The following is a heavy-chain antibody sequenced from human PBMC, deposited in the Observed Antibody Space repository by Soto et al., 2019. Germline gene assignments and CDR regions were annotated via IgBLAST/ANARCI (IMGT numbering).Heavy chain of an antibody. D-gene: IGHD2-15*01. CDR2: TIPMFGTA. Sequence: QVQPEQSGAEVKKPGSSVKVSCQPSGGSLNGFGFTWVRQAPGQGLECMGGTIPMFGTARYAQKFQGRLTITADESTGTTYLELTNLRSDDTAMYYWAGVSVVVPALPSEGFGPWGQGTQVIVSS. CDR1: GGSLNGFG. J-gene: IGHJ5*02. CDR3: AGVSVVVPALPSEGFGP. V-gene: IGHV1-69*12.